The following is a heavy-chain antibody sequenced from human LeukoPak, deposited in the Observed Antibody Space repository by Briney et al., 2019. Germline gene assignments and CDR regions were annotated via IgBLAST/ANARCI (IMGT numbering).Heavy chain of an antibody. V-gene: IGHV1-2*02. D-gene: IGHD3-22*01. CDR2: INPNSGGT. CDR1: GYTFTGYY. CDR3: ARDAVVVVTTPYYFDY. J-gene: IGHJ4*02. Sequence: GASVKVSCKASGYTFTGYYMHWVRQAPGQGLEWMGWINPNSGGTNYAQKFQGRVTMTRDTSISTAYMELSRLRSDDTAVYYCARDAVVVVTTPYYFDYWGQGTLVTVSS.